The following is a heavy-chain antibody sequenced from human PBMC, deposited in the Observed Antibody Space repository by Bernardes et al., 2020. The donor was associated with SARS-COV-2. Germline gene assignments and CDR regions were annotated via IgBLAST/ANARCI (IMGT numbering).Heavy chain of an antibody. CDR3: ARDVTTVTTRYFDS. Sequence: ASLKDSCKSSGYTFTTYGISWVRQAPGQGLEWMGRISAYNGNTNYAQNLQGRVTMTTDTSTSTAYMELRSLRSDDTAMYYCARDVTTVTTRYFDSWGQGTLVTVSS. J-gene: IGHJ4*02. CDR1: GYTFTTYG. CDR2: ISAYNGNT. V-gene: IGHV1-18*01. D-gene: IGHD4-4*01.